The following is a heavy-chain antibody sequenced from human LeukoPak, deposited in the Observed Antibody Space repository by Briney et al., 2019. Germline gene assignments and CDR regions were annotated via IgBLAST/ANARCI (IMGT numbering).Heavy chain of an antibody. D-gene: IGHD1-1*01. V-gene: IGHV4-34*01. Sequence: PSETLSLTCAVYGGSFSGYYWSWIRQPPGKGLEWIGEINHSGSTNYNPSLKSRVTISVDTSKNQFSLKLSSVTAADTAVYYCARPSLQPPQDWFDPWGQGTLVTVSS. CDR2: INHSGST. CDR3: ARPSLQPPQDWFDP. J-gene: IGHJ5*02. CDR1: GGSFSGYY.